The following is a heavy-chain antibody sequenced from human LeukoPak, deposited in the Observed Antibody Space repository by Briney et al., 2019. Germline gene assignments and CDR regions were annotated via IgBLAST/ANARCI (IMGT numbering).Heavy chain of an antibody. CDR1: GDSISSYY. D-gene: IGHD6-13*01. V-gene: IGHV4-59*01. Sequence: PSETLSLTCTVSGDSISSYYWSWIRQPPGKGLEWIGYISDSGSTNYNPSLKSRVTLSVDTSKNQFSLKLSSVTAADTAVYYCARGGQQLFDYWGQGTLVTVSS. CDR2: ISDSGST. CDR3: ARGGQQLFDY. J-gene: IGHJ4*02.